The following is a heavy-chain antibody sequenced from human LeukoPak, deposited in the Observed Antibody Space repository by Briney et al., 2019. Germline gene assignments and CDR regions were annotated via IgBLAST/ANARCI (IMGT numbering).Heavy chain of an antibody. CDR2: ISSRGGTI. V-gene: IGHV3-48*03. D-gene: IGHD3-10*01. J-gene: IGHJ4*02. CDR3: ARDEATMVRGHDY. Sequence: GGSLRLSCAASGFTFSSYEMNWVRQAPGKGLVWVSYISSRGGTIYYADSVKGRFTISRDNAKNSLYLQMNSLRADDTAVYYCARDEATMVRGHDYWGQGTLVTVSS. CDR1: GFTFSSYE.